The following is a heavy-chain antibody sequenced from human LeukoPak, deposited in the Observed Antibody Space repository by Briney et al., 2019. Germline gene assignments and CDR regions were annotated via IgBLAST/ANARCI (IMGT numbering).Heavy chain of an antibody. Sequence: GGSLRLSCAASGFTFSSYAMSWVRQAPGKGLEWVSAISGSSGSTYYADSVKGRFTISRDNSKNTLYLQMNSLRAEDTAVYYCAKDPPDYYDSNPLGYWGQGTLVTVSS. CDR2: ISGSSGST. D-gene: IGHD3-22*01. V-gene: IGHV3-23*01. J-gene: IGHJ4*02. CDR1: GFTFSSYA. CDR3: AKDPPDYYDSNPLGY.